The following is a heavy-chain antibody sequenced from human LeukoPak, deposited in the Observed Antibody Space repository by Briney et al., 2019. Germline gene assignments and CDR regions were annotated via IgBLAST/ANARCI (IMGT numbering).Heavy chain of an antibody. CDR3: ARVRSGGSCYPGVDV. V-gene: IGHV4-30-4*08. Sequence: SETLSLTCTVSGGSISSSSYYWGWIRQPPGKGLEWIGYIYYSGSTYYNPSLKSRVTISVDTSKNQFSLKLSSVTAADTAVYYCARVRSGGSCYPGVDVWGQGTTVTVSS. D-gene: IGHD2-15*01. J-gene: IGHJ6*02. CDR1: GGSISSSSYY. CDR2: IYYSGST.